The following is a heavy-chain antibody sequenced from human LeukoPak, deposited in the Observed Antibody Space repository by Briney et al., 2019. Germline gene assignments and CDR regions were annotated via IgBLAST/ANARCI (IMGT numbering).Heavy chain of an antibody. CDR3: ARLQLELREYYFDN. D-gene: IGHD1-7*01. V-gene: IGHV4-4*02. J-gene: IGHJ4*02. CDR1: GGSISSSNW. CDR2: IYHSGVT. Sequence: PSETLSLTCAVSGGSISSSNWWSWVRQPPGKGLEWIGEIYHSGVTNYNPSLKSRVTISVDKSKNQFSLNLSSVTAADTAVYYCARLQLELREYYFDNWGQGTLVTVSS.